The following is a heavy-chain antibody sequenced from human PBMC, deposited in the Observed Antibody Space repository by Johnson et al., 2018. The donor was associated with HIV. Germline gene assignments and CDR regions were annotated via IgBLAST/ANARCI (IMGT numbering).Heavy chain of an antibody. J-gene: IGHJ3*02. CDR2: IYSGGST. Sequence: VQLVESGGGLVKPGGSLRLSCAASGFTFSNAWMSWVRQAPGKGLEWVSVIYSGGSTYYADSVKGRLTISRDNSKNTLYLQMNSLRAEDTAVYYCARAPRPDTFDIWGQGTMVTVSS. V-gene: IGHV3-66*01. CDR1: GFTFSNAW. CDR3: ARAPRPDTFDI.